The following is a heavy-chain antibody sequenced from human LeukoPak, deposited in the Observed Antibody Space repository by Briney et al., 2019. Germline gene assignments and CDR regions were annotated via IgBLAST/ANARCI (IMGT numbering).Heavy chain of an antibody. D-gene: IGHD2-2*01. J-gene: IGHJ4*02. Sequence: VPMSLSCAASGFTSSDYSMNWVRQAPGKGMARISYIGTDSGNTNYADSVQGRFTISGDKAKSTLYLQMSSLRVEYTAVYYCAKYYQYAFDTWGQEPLVTVSS. CDR1: GFTSSDYS. V-gene: IGHV3-48*01. CDR2: IGTDSGNT. CDR3: AKYYQYAFDT.